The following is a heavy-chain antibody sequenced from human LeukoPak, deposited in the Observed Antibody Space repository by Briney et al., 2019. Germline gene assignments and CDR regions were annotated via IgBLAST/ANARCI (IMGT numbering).Heavy chain of an antibody. CDR1: GFSFNSYA. V-gene: IGHV3-23*01. J-gene: IGHJ4*01. Sequence: PGGSLRLSCAGSGFSFNSYALHWVRQAPGKGLEWVSGISGLGDKQYYADSVKGRFTISRDNSKNIVYLDMSSLRVEETGIYYCAKDSSAWYFYFDSWGQGTPVTVSS. D-gene: IGHD6-13*01. CDR2: ISGLGDKQ. CDR3: AKDSSAWYFYFDS.